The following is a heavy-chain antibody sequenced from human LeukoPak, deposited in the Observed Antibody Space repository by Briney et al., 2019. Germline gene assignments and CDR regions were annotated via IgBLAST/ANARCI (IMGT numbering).Heavy chain of an antibody. CDR2: SYYSGST. D-gene: IGHD3-10*01. V-gene: IGHV4-31*02. J-gene: IGHJ4*02. CDR3: AKSGSYYGSTSG. Sequence: PSQTLSLTCTVSGGSISSGGYYWSWIRQHPGKGLEWIGCSYYSGSTNYNPSLKSRVTISLDTSKNQFSLKLTSVTAADTAVYYCAKSGSYYGSTSGWGQGTLVTVSP. CDR1: GGSISSGGYY.